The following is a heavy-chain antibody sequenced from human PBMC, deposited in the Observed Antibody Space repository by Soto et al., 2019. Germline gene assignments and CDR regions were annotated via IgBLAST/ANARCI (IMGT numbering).Heavy chain of an antibody. CDR3: ARDFAAGDF. CDR2: INTNGGST. D-gene: IGHD6-13*01. Sequence: QVQLVQSGAEVKKPGASVKVSCKASGYIFINYYIHWVRQAPGQGLEWIGIINTNGGSTNYAQKFRGRVTLARDTSTSTVYMDLSSLRSEDTAMYYCARDFAAGDFWGQGTLVTVSS. J-gene: IGHJ4*02. CDR1: GYIFINYY. V-gene: IGHV1-46*01.